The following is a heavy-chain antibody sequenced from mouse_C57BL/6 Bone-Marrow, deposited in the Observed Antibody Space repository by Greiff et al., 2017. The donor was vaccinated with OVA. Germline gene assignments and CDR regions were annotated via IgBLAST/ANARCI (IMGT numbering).Heavy chain of an antibody. CDR1: GYSITSGYY. CDR3: ARGPTVVKGAMDY. D-gene: IGHD1-1*01. CDR2: ISYDGSN. V-gene: IGHV3-6*01. Sequence: DVHLVESGPGLVKPSQSLSLTCSVTGYSITSGYYWNWIRQFPGNKLEWMGYISYDGSNNYNPSLKNRISITRDTSKNQFFLKLNSVTTEDTATYYCARGPTVVKGAMDYWGQGTSVTVSS. J-gene: IGHJ4*01.